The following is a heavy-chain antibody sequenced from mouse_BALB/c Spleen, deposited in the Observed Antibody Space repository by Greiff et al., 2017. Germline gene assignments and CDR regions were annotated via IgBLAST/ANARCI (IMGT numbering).Heavy chain of an antibody. Sequence: EVKVVESGPSLVKPSQTLSLTCSVTGDSITSGYWNWIRKFPGNKLEYMGYISYSGSTYYNPSLKSRISITRDTSKNQYYLQLNSVTTEDTATYYCARSITTATRFAYWGQGTLVTVSA. J-gene: IGHJ3*01. CDR3: ARSITTATRFAY. CDR2: ISYSGST. V-gene: IGHV3-8*02. CDR1: GDSITSGY. D-gene: IGHD1-2*01.